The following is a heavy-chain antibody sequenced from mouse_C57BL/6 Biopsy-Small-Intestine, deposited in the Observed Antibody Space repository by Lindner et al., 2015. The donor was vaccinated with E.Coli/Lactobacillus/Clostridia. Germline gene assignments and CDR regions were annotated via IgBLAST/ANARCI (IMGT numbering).Heavy chain of an antibody. CDR3: ARLGTGYYFDY. Sequence: VQLQESGAELVKPGASVKISCKASGYSFTGYNMNWVKQSHGKSLEWIGNINPYSGGTRYNQKFKDKATLTVDKSSSTAYMQLNSLTSEDSAVYYCARLGTGYYFDYWGQGTTLTVSS. CDR1: GYSFTGYN. V-gene: IGHV1-39*01. D-gene: IGHD4-1*01. CDR2: INPYSGGT. J-gene: IGHJ2*01.